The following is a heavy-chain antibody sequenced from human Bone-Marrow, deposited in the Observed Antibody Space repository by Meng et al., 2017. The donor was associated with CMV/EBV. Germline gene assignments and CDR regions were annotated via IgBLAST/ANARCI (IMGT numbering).Heavy chain of an antibody. CDR2: IIHIFGTA. CDR1: GGTFSSYA. Sequence: SVKVSCKASGGTFSSYAISWVRQAPGQGLEWMGGIIHIFGTANYAQKFQGRVTITTDESTSTAYMELSSLRSEDTAVYYCAIFPRRGYCSSTSCDRLWDYWGQGTLVTVSS. J-gene: IGHJ4*02. CDR3: AIFPRRGYCSSTSCDRLWDY. D-gene: IGHD2-2*01. V-gene: IGHV1-69*05.